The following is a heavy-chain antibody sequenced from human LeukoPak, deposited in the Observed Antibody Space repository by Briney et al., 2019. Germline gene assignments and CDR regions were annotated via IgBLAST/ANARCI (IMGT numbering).Heavy chain of an antibody. D-gene: IGHD3-16*02. Sequence: ASVKVSCKASGGTFSSYAISWVRQAPGQELEWMGWINPDSGGTNYAQKFQGRVTMTRDTSISTAYMELSRLRSDDTAVYYCARGRRIQYDYVWGSYRYDYWGQGTLVTVSS. J-gene: IGHJ4*02. V-gene: IGHV1-2*02. CDR1: GGTFSSYA. CDR2: INPDSGGT. CDR3: ARGRRIQYDYVWGSYRYDY.